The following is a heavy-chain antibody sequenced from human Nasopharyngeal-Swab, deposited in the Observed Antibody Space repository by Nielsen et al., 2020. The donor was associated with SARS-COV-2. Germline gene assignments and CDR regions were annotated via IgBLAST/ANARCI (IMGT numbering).Heavy chain of an antibody. J-gene: IGHJ6*02. V-gene: IGHV1-18*01. CDR1: GYTFSSYG. Sequence: ASVKVSCKASGYTFSSYGINWVRQAPGQGLEWMGWISAYNGNTNYVQKFQGRVTMTTDTSTSTAYMELRSLRSDDTAVYYCAILGDYDFWSGVPWYYYYYGMDVWGQGTTVTVSS. CDR2: ISAYNGNT. CDR3: AILGDYDFWSGVPWYYYYYGMDV. D-gene: IGHD3-3*01.